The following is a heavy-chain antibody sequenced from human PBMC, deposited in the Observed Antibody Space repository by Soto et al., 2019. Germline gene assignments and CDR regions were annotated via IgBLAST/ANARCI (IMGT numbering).Heavy chain of an antibody. CDR1: GFTFRTYT. Sequence: EVQLVESGGGLVKPGGSLRLSCVASGFTFRTYTMTWVRQAPGKGMEWVSGIRGFSPYTFYAESVKGRFTISRDNAKNSLYLQMNSLGVKDTAVYYCARDRGYDAHDYYYNAMDVWGQETTVTVSS. CDR3: ARDRGYDAHDYYYNAMDV. V-gene: IGHV3-21*01. CDR2: IRGFSPYT. J-gene: IGHJ6*02. D-gene: IGHD2-15*01.